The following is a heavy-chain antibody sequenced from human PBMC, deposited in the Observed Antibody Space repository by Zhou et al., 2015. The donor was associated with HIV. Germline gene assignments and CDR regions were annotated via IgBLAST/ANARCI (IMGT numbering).Heavy chain of an antibody. J-gene: IGHJ5*02. CDR1: GGTFSSYA. CDR2: IIPMFGTA. V-gene: IGHV1-69*06. Sequence: VQLVQSGAEVKKPGSSVTVSCKASGGTFSSYAIGWVRQAPGQGLEWMGGIIPMFGTAVYAQRFRGRVTITADKSTNTAYMELTSLRSEDSAMYYCARPAYDYGDSFWLDPWGQGTLVTVSS. D-gene: IGHD4-17*01. CDR3: ARPAYDYGDSFWLDP.